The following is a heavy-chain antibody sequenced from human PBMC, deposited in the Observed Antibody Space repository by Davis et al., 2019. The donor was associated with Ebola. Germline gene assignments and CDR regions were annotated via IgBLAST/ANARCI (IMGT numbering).Heavy chain of an antibody. CDR3: AREGYSYGSYYFDY. CDR1: GYTFTSYG. D-gene: IGHD5-18*01. Sequence: AASVKVSCKASGYTFTSYGISWVRQAPGQGLEWMGWISAYNGNTNYAQKLQGRVTMTTDTSTSTAYMELRSLRSDDTAVYYCAREGYSYGSYYFDYWGQGTLVTVSS. V-gene: IGHV1-18*01. J-gene: IGHJ4*02. CDR2: ISAYNGNT.